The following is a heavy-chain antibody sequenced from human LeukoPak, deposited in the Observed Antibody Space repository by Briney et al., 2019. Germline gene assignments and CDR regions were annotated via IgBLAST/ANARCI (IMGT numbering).Heavy chain of an antibody. CDR1: GGSISSGSYY. CDR3: AREAVPHYYYYYYMDV. Sequence: PSQTLSLTCTVSGGSISSGSYYWSWIRQPAGKGLEWIGRIYTSGSTNYNPSLKSRVTISVDTSKNQFSLKLSSVTAADTAVYYCAREAVPHYYYYYYMDVWGKGTTVTVSS. V-gene: IGHV4-61*02. J-gene: IGHJ6*03. D-gene: IGHD6-19*01. CDR2: IYTSGST.